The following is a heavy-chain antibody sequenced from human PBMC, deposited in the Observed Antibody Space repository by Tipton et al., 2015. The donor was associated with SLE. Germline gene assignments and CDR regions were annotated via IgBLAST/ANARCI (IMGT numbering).Heavy chain of an antibody. CDR2: ISWDGGYT. CDR1: GFPFHDYT. Sequence: SLRLSCAASGFPFHDYTMHWVRQAPGKGLEWVSFISWDGGYTYYADSVKGRFTISRDNSKNSLYLQMNSLRTEDTALYYCAKEGPRNYYYGMDVWGQGTTVTVS. J-gene: IGHJ6*02. V-gene: IGHV3-43*01. CDR3: AKEGPRNYYYGMDV.